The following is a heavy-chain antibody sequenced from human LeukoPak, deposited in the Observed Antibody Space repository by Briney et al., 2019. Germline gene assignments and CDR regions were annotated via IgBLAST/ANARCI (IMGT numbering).Heavy chain of an antibody. J-gene: IGHJ4*02. V-gene: IGHV4-31*03. CDR2: IYYSGST. CDR1: GGSISSGGYY. CDR3: ARVTKRPRGHFDY. Sequence: SETLSLTCTVSGGSISSGGYYWSWIRQHPGKGLEWIGYIYYSGSTYYNPSLKSRVTISVDTSKNQFSLKLSSVTAADTAVYYCARVTKRPRGHFDYWGQGTLVTSPQ.